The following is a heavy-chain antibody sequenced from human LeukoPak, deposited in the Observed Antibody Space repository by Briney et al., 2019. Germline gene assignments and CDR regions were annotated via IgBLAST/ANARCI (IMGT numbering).Heavy chain of an antibody. Sequence: GGSLRLSCAASGFNLSSYGMHWVRQAPGKGLEWVPIISYAGTNKYYADSVKGRFTISRDNSKDTLYLQMNSLRAEDTAVYYCARDDRRGLDSWGQGTLVTVSS. J-gene: IGHJ4*02. CDR2: ISYAGTNK. CDR3: ARDDRRGLDS. V-gene: IGHV3-30*03. CDR1: GFNLSSYG.